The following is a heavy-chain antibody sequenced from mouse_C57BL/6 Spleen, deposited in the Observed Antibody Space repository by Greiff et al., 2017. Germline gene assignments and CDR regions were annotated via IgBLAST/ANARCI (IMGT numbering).Heavy chain of an antibody. Sequence: QVQLQQPGAELVMPGASVKLSCKASGYTFTSYWMHWVKQRPGQGLEWIGEIDPSDSYTNYNQKFKGKYTLTVDKSSSTAYMQLSSLTSEDSAVYDCARSERRLRPSSFAYWGQGTLVTVSA. CDR1: GYTFTSYW. J-gene: IGHJ3*01. CDR2: IDPSDSYT. CDR3: ARSERRLRPSSFAY. V-gene: IGHV1-69*01. D-gene: IGHD3-2*02.